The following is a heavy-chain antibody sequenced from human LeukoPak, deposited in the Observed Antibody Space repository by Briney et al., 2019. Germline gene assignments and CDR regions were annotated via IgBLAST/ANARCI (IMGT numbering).Heavy chain of an antibody. J-gene: IGHJ6*03. D-gene: IGHD2-2*01. V-gene: IGHV4-4*07. CDR2: IYTSGST. CDR1: GGSISSYY. Sequence: PSETLSLTCTVSGGSISSYYWSWIRQPAGKGLEWIGRIYTSGSTNYNPSLKSRVTMSVDTSKNQFSLKLSSVTAADTAVYYCARARGCSSTSCYGGRGYYYYYMDVWGKGTTVTVSS. CDR3: ARARGCSSTSCYGGRGYYYYYMDV.